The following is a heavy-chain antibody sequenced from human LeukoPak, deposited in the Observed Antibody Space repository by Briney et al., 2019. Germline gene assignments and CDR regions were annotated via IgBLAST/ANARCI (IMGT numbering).Heavy chain of an antibody. J-gene: IGHJ4*02. Sequence: GGSLRLSCAASGFTFSSYSMNWVRQAPGKGLEWISSISSSSSYIYYADSVKGRFTISRDNAKNSLYLQMNSLRAEDTAVYYCARAPPSGGRYFDYWGQGTLVTVSS. CDR2: ISSSSSYI. D-gene: IGHD2-15*01. V-gene: IGHV3-21*01. CDR1: GFTFSSYS. CDR3: ARAPPSGGRYFDY.